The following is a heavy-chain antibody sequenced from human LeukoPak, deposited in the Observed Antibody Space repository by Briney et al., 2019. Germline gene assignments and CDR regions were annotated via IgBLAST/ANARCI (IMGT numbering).Heavy chain of an antibody. J-gene: IGHJ6*02. CDR2: IWYDGSNK. D-gene: IGHD3-3*01. CDR3: ARGFLEWLLYNYYYGMDV. Sequence: PGGSLRLSCAASGFTFSSYSMNWVRQAPGKGLEWVAVIWYDGSNKYYADSVKGRFTISRDNSKNTLYLQMNSLRAEDTAVYYCARGFLEWLLYNYYYGMDVWGQGTTVTVSS. V-gene: IGHV3-33*08. CDR1: GFTFSSYS.